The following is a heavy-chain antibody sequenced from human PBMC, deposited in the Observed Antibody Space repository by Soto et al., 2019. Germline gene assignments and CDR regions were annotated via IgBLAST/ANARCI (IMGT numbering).Heavy chain of an antibody. CDR2: ISYSGST. Sequence: QVQLQESGPGLVKPSQTLSLTCTVSGGSISSGNYYWSWIRQPPGKGLEWIGFISYSGSTYYSTSIMSRVTISVDTSKSQFSLNLSFVTAADTAVYYCATMGTPATGLYFFDYWGQGSLVTVSS. CDR3: ATMGTPATGLYFFDY. J-gene: IGHJ4*02. V-gene: IGHV4-30-4*01. CDR1: GGSISSGNYY. D-gene: IGHD2-15*01.